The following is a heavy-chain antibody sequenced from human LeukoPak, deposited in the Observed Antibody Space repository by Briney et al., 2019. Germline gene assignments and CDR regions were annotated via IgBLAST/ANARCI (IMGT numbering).Heavy chain of an antibody. V-gene: IGHV4-4*02. J-gene: IGHJ4*02. CDR3: ARATRLCSSTSCYPEFDY. D-gene: IGHD2-2*01. CDR1: GGSISSSNW. Sequence: SETLSLTCAVSGGSISSSNWWSWVRQPPGKGLEWIGEIYHSGSTNYNPSLKSRVTTSVDKSKNQFSLKLSSVTAADTAVYYCARATRLCSSTSCYPEFDYWGQGTLVTVSS. CDR2: IYHSGST.